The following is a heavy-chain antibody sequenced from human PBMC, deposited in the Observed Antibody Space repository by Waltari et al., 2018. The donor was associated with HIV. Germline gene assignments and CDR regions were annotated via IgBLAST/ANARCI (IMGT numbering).Heavy chain of an antibody. CDR3: ARASTVTPFYYYGMDV. V-gene: IGHV4-31*03. CDR1: GGSISSGGYY. CDR2: IYYSGST. J-gene: IGHJ6*02. Sequence: QVQLQESGPGLVKPSQTLSLTCTVSGGSISSGGYYWSWIRQHPGKGLEWIGYIYYSGSTYYNPSLKSRVTISVDTSKNQFSLKLSSVTAADTAVYYCARASTVTPFYYYGMDVWGHGTTVTVSS. D-gene: IGHD4-17*01.